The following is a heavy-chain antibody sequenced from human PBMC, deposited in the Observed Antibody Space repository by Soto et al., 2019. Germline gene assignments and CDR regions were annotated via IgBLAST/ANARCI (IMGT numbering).Heavy chain of an antibody. CDR1: GFNFSTYW. J-gene: IGHJ6*02. CDR2: IYSVDSDT. D-gene: IGHD3-10*01. V-gene: IGHV5-51*01. CDR3: AILSRAYGSGSYYRYGLDV. Sequence: GGALKISCHGGGFNFSTYWIAWVRQIPGKGLEWMGIIYSVDSDTTYSPSFQGQVTISADKSNSTAYLQWNSLKAADSATYYCAILSRAYGSGSYYRYGLDVWGQGTTVTVSS.